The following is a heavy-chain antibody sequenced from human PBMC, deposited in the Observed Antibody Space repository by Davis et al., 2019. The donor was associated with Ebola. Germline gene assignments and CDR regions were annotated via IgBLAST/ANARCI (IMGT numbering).Heavy chain of an antibody. D-gene: IGHD6-13*01. J-gene: IGHJ3*02. CDR3: ARHSSSWNDAFDI. CDR1: GYRFDSHW. Sequence: GESLKISCKGLGYRFDSHWIAWVRQMPGKGLEWMGRIDPSDSYTNYSPSFQGHVTISADKSISTAYLQWSSLKASDTAMYYCARHSSSWNDAFDIWGQGTMVTVSS. CDR2: IDPSDSYT. V-gene: IGHV5-10-1*01.